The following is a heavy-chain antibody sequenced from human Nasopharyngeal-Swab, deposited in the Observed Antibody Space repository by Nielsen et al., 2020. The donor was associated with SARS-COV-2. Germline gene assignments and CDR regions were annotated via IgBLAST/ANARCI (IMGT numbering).Heavy chain of an antibody. V-gene: IGHV1-3*01. CDR3: ARGYSSSWQGYYFDY. CDR2: INAGNGNT. D-gene: IGHD6-13*01. Sequence: WVRQAPGQRLEWMGWINAGNGNTKYSQKFQGRVTITRDTSASTAYMELSSLRSEDTAVYYCARGYSSSWQGYYFDYWGQGTLVTVSS. J-gene: IGHJ4*02.